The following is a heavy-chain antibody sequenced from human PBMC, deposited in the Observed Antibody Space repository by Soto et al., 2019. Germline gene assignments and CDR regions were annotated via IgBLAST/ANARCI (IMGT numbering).Heavy chain of an antibody. D-gene: IGHD3-22*01. Sequence: SETQCLTCTVSGGYIRSSSYCWGWIRKTPGKGLEWIGSIYYSGSTYYNPSLKSRVTISVDTSKNQFSLKLSSVTAADTAVYYCARRLYYDSSGFEGGGMDVWGQGTTVTVSS. CDR3: ARRLYYDSSGFEGGGMDV. CDR2: IYYSGST. J-gene: IGHJ6*02. CDR1: GGYIRSSSYC. V-gene: IGHV4-39*01.